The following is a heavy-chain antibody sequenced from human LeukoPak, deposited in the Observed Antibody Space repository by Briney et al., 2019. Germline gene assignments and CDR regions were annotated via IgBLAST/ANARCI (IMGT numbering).Heavy chain of an antibody. V-gene: IGHV1-46*01. Sequence: RASVKVSCKASGYTFTSYYMLWVRQAPGQGLEWMGIINPSGGSTSYAQKFQGRVTMTRDTSTSTVYMELSSLRSEDTAVYYCARESRRGFGELLFVFDYWGQGTLVTVSS. D-gene: IGHD3-10*01. CDR3: ARESRRGFGELLFVFDY. CDR2: INPSGGST. J-gene: IGHJ4*02. CDR1: GYTFTSYY.